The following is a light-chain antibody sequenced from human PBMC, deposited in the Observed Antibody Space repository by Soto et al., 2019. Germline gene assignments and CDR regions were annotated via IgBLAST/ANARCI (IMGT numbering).Light chain of an antibody. CDR1: QDISNY. Sequence: DIQMTQSPSSLSASVGDSVTITCRASQDISNYLAWFQQRPGKPPNLLIYAASTLESGVPSRFSGGRSGTDFTLSISSLQPEDVATFYCQKYDSLPFTFGPGTKVDIK. CDR2: AAS. J-gene: IGKJ3*01. V-gene: IGKV1-27*01. CDR3: QKYDSLPFT.